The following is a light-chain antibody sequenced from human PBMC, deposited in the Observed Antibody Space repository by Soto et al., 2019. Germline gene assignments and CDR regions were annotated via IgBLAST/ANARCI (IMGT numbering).Light chain of an antibody. V-gene: IGKV3-15*01. CDR2: DAS. CDR3: QQCRNWPLT. CDR1: QNVYNN. J-gene: IGKJ4*01. Sequence: EIVMTQSPATLSVSPGEGATLSCKASQNVYNNLAWYQQRPGQPPRLLLYDASTRATGISARFSGSGYGPEFTLTISSLQSEDFAVYFCQQCRNWPLTFGGGTKVDIK.